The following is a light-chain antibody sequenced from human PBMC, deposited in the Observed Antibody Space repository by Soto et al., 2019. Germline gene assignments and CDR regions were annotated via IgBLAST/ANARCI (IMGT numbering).Light chain of an antibody. CDR1: ISDIGGYDY. V-gene: IGLV2-14*01. CDR3: ASYTGTSTLV. J-gene: IGLJ2*01. Sequence: QSALTQPASVSGSPGQSITISCTGSISDIGGYDYVSWYQHHPGKAPKLMIYGVTYRPSGVSTRFSGFKSGNTASLTISGLQTEDEADYYCASYTGTSTLVFGGGTKVTVL. CDR2: GVT.